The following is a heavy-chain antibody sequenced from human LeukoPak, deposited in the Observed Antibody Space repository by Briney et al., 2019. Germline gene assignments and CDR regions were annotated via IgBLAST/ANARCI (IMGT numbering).Heavy chain of an antibody. J-gene: IGHJ6*02. CDR2: ISSSSSYI. CDR1: GFTFSSYN. CDR3: ARAGTCYSSGCFSVSPDV. V-gene: IGHV3-21*01. Sequence: PGGSLRLSCAASGFTFSSYNMNWVRQALGKGLEWVSSISSSSSYIYYADSVKGRFTISRDNAKNSLYLQMNSLRAEDTAVYYCARAGTCYSSGCFSVSPDVWGQGTTVTVSS. D-gene: IGHD6-19*01.